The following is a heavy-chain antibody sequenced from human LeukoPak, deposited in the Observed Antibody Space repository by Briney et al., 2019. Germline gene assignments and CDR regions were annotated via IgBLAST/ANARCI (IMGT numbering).Heavy chain of an antibody. CDR3: ATDKTFYDYGDYVLIY. CDR2: INSKSGGT. D-gene: IGHD4-17*01. Sequence: ASVKVSCKASGYTFTCYYMHWVRQAPGQGLEGMGRINSKSGGTNYAQKFQGRVTMTRDTSISTAYMELSRLRSEDPAVYYRATDKTFYDYGDYVLIYWGQGTLATVSS. J-gene: IGHJ4*02. V-gene: IGHV1-2*06. CDR1: GYTFTCYY.